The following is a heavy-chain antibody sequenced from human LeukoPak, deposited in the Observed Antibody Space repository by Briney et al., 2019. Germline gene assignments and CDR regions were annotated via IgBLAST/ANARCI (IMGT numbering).Heavy chain of an antibody. CDR1: GFTFDDYG. D-gene: IGHD5-18*01. V-gene: IGHV3-20*04. Sequence: GGSLRLSCAASGFTFDDYGMTWVRHAPGKGLEWVSAINWNDGGTGYADSVKGRFTISRDNAKNSLYLQMNRLRAEDTAVYYCARDVRSSGYSYGKGGPNECRDDYWGQGTLVTVSS. CDR3: ARDVRSSGYSYGKGGPNECRDDY. CDR2: INWNDGGT. J-gene: IGHJ4*02.